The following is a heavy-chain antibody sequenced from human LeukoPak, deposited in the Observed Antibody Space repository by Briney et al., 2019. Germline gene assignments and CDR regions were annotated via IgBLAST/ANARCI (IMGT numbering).Heavy chain of an antibody. CDR1: GYSFTSYC. J-gene: IGHJ3*01. D-gene: IGHD1-26*01. Sequence: LGESLKISCKVSGYSFTSYCIGWVRQMPGKGLEWMGIIYPGDSGPTYSPSFQGRVTISVDKSINTAYLQWSSLQASDTAMYYCGMSGDRVPLQDDVFDVWGQGTMVTVST. CDR3: GMSGDRVPLQDDVFDV. CDR2: IYPGDSGP. V-gene: IGHV5-51*01.